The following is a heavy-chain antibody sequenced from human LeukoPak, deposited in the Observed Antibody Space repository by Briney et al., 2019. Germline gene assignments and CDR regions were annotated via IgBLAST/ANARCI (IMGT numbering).Heavy chain of an antibody. CDR3: AKDNYMPTHFDY. Sequence: PGGSLRLSCAASGFTFSSYGMSWVRQAPGKGREWVSAISSSGDSRYYADAVKGRFTISRDTPKNTLYLQMNSLRAEDTAVYYCAKDNYMPTHFDYWGQGTLVTVSS. J-gene: IGHJ4*02. CDR2: ISSSGDSR. D-gene: IGHD5-24*01. V-gene: IGHV3-23*01. CDR1: GFTFSSYG.